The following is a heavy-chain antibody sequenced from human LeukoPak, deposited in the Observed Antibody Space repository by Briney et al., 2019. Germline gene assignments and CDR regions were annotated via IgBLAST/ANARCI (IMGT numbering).Heavy chain of an antibody. V-gene: IGHV3-23*01. Sequence: PGGSLRLSCAASGFTFSSYSMNWVRQAPGKGLEWVSAISGSGGSTYYADSVKGRFTISRDNSKNTLYLQMNSLRAEDTAVYYCAKEYYDFWSGYYSGSYYFDYWGQGTLVTVSS. D-gene: IGHD3-3*01. J-gene: IGHJ4*02. CDR1: GFTFSSYS. CDR3: AKEYYDFWSGYYSGSYYFDY. CDR2: ISGSGGST.